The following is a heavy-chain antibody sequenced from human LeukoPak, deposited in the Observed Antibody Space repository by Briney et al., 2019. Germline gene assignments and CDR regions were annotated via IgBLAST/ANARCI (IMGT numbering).Heavy chain of an antibody. J-gene: IGHJ4*02. CDR2: ISGSDGST. V-gene: IGHV3-23*01. D-gene: IGHD6-19*01. CDR1: GFTFSSYA. CDR3: AKAVVAVARNLIFDY. Sequence: GGSLRLSCAASGFTFSSYAMSWVRQAPGKGLEWASAISGSDGSTYYADSVKGRFTISRDNSKNTLYLQMNSLRAEDTAVYYCAKAVVAVARNLIFDYWGQGTLVTVSS.